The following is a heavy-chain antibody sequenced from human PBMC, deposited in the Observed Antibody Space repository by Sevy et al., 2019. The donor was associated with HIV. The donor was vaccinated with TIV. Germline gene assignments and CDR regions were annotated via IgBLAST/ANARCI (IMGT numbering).Heavy chain of an antibody. Sequence: ASVKVSCKASGYTFTDYYIHWVRQAPGQGLEWMAWINPNDGVTNYAQRFQGGVTVTTDTSVTTAYMGLRGLGYDDTAIYYCARLTTKPTSDLYGMDVWGQGTTVTVSS. J-gene: IGHJ6*02. D-gene: IGHD4-17*01. V-gene: IGHV1-2*02. CDR1: GYTFTDYY. CDR2: INPNDGVT. CDR3: ARLTTKPTSDLYGMDV.